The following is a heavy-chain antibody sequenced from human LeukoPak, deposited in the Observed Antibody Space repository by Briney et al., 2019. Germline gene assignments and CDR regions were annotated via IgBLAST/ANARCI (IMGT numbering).Heavy chain of an antibody. V-gene: IGHV1-8*01. Sequence: ASVKVPCKASGYTFTSYDINWVRQATGQGLEWMGWMNPNSGNTGYAQKFQGRVTMTRNTSISTAYMELSSLRSEDTAVYYCATGFNSYSYGTGFDYWGQGTLVTVSS. CDR2: MNPNSGNT. J-gene: IGHJ4*02. CDR1: GYTFTSYD. CDR3: ATGFNSYSYGTGFDY. D-gene: IGHD5-18*01.